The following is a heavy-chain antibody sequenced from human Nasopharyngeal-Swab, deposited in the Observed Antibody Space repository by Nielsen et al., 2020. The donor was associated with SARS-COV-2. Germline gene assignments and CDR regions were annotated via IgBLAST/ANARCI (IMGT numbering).Heavy chain of an antibody. J-gene: IGHJ3*02. D-gene: IGHD4-17*01. Sequence: SGPTLVKPPQPLTLTCTFSGFSLSTSGMCVSWIRQPPGKALEWLALIDWDDDKYYSTSLKTRLTISKDTSKNQVVLTMTNMDPVDTATYYCARRTVTDFRDAFDIWGQGTMVTVSS. CDR1: GFSLSTSGMC. V-gene: IGHV2-70*01. CDR3: ARRTVTDFRDAFDI. CDR2: IDWDDDK.